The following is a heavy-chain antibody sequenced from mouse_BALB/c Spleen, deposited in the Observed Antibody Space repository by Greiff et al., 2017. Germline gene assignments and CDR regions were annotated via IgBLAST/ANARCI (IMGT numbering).Heavy chain of an antibody. CDR3: ARGADNDDSSFDY. J-gene: IGHJ2*01. V-gene: IGHV5-4*02. CDR2: ISDGGSYT. Sequence: EVQLVESGGGLVKPGGSLKLSCAASGFTFSDYYMYWVRQTPEKRLEWVANISDGGSYTYYPDSVKGRFTISRDKAKNNLYLQMSRLKSEDTAMYYCARGADNDDSSFDYWGQGTTLTVSS. D-gene: IGHD1-1*01. CDR1: GFTFSDYY.